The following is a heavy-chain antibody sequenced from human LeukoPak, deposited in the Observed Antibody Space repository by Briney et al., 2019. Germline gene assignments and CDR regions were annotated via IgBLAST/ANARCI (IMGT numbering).Heavy chain of an antibody. D-gene: IGHD3-22*01. Sequence: ASVKVSCKASGGTFSSYTISWVRQAPGQGLEWMGRIIPILGIANYAQKFQGRVTITAVKSTSTAYMELSSLGSEDTAVYYCARDVRHYYDSSGYEDSNDYWGQGTLVTVSS. V-gene: IGHV1-69*04. J-gene: IGHJ4*02. CDR3: ARDVRHYYDSSGYEDSNDY. CDR2: IIPILGIA. CDR1: GGTFSSYT.